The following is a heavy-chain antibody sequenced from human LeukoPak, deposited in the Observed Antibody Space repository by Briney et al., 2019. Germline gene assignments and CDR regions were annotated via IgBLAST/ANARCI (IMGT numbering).Heavy chain of an antibody. CDR3: ARECTGCWFHP. D-gene: IGHD3-10*02. V-gene: IGHV4-34*01. CDR2: THHSGSS. Sequence: SETLSLTCAVYGGSFSGCYWSWIGRPPGRGPEWIAVTHHSGSSNYRPSLKSPVTISVDTSKNQCSLKLSSLTAADTVVDHCARECTGCWFHPWGQGTLVTVSS. CDR1: GGSFSGCY. J-gene: IGHJ5*02.